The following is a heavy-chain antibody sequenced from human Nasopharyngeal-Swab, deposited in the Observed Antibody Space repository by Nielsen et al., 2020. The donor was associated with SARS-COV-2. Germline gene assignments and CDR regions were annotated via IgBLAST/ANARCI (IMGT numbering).Heavy chain of an antibody. CDR1: GFTFSSYS. V-gene: IGHV3-21*01. Sequence: GESLKISCAASGFTFSSYSMNWVRQAPGKGLEWVSSISSSSSYIYYADSVKGRFTISRDNAKNSLYLQMNSLRAEDTAVYYCARVFPSGSGVFHYWGQGTLVTVFS. CDR3: ARVFPSGSGVFHY. J-gene: IGHJ4*02. CDR2: ISSSSSYI. D-gene: IGHD3-10*01.